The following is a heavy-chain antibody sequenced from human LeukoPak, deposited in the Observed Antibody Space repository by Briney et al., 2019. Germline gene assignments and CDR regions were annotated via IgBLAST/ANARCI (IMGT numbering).Heavy chain of an antibody. V-gene: IGHV4-59*08. Sequence: SETLSLTCTVSGGSISSYYWSWIRQPPGKGLEWIGYIYYSGSTNYNPSLKSRVTISVDTSKNQFPLKLSSVTAADTAVYYCARGWRGSYYDYWGQGTLVTVSS. J-gene: IGHJ4*02. CDR3: ARGWRGSYYDY. CDR1: GGSISSYY. D-gene: IGHD1-26*01. CDR2: IYYSGST.